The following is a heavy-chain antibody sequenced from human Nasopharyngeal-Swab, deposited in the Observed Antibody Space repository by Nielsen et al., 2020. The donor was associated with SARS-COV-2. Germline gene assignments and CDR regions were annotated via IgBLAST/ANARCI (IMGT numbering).Heavy chain of an antibody. J-gene: IGHJ6*03. CDR1: GGSFSAYY. CDR3: ARGLSGIVPAPILGLGPYYYYYYMDV. CDR2: INHSGST. V-gene: IGHV4-34*01. D-gene: IGHD2-2*01. Sequence: GSLRLSCAVYGGSFSAYYWGWIRQPPGKGLEWIAEINHSGSTNYNPSLKSRVTLSVDTSMNQFSLELRSVTAADTAVYYCARGLSGIVPAPILGLGPYYYYYYMDVWGKGTTVTVSS.